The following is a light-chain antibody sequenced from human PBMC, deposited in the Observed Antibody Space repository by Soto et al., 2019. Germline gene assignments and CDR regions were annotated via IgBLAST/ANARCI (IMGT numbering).Light chain of an antibody. V-gene: IGKV3-15*01. CDR3: QQYISWPLT. CDR1: QSVGGN. CDR2: GAS. J-gene: IGKJ4*01. Sequence: EVVMTQSPATLSVSPGERATLSCRASQSVGGNLAWYQQKPGQAPRLLIYGASTRATGIPARFSGSGSGTEFTLTISSLQSEDFAVYFCQQYISWPLTFGGGTKVDIK.